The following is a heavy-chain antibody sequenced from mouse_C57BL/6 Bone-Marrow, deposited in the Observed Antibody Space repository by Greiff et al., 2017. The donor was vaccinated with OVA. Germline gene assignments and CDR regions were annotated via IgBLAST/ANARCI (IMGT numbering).Heavy chain of an antibody. Sequence: QVQLQQPGAELVKPGASVKLSCKASGYTFTSYWMHWVKQRPGQGLEWIGMIYPNSGSTNYNEKFKSKATLTVDKSSSTAYMQLSSLTSADSAVYYCADGYCVGVAYWGRGTLVTVSA. CDR1: GYTFTSYW. CDR3: ADGYCVGVAY. V-gene: IGHV1-64*01. D-gene: IGHD2-3*01. J-gene: IGHJ3*01. CDR2: IYPNSGST.